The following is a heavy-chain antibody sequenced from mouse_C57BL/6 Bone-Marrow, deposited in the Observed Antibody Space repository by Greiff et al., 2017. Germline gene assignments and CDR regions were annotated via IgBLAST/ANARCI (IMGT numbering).Heavy chain of an antibody. CDR3: ARHGYYGGFAY. CDR2: ISYSGST. CDR1: GYSITSGYD. D-gene: IGHD2-3*01. J-gene: IGHJ3*01. V-gene: IGHV3-1*01. Sequence: EVQRVESGPGMVKPSQSLSLTCTVTGYSITSGYDWHWIRHFPGNKLEWMGYISYSGSTNYNPSLKSRISITHDTSKNHFFLKLNSVTTEDTATYYCARHGYYGGFAYWGQGTLVTVSA.